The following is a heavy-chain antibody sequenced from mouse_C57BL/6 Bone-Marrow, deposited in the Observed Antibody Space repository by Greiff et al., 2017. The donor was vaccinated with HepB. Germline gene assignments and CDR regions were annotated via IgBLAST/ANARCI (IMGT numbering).Heavy chain of an antibody. D-gene: IGHD1-1*01. CDR2: IDPSDSET. J-gene: IGHJ1*03. CDR1: GYTFTSYW. CDR3: ARGDYYGSSYCWYFDV. V-gene: IGHV1-52*01. Sequence: QVQLQQSGAELVRPGSSVKLSCKASGYTFTSYWMHWVKQRPIQGLEWIGNIDPSDSETHYNQKFKDKATLTVDKSSSTAYMQLSSLTSEDSAVYYCARGDYYGSSYCWYFDVWGTGTTVTVSS.